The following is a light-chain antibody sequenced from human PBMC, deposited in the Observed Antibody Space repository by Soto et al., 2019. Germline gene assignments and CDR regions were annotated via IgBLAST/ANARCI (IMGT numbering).Light chain of an antibody. Sequence: QSALTQPASVSGSPGQSITISCTGTSSDVGSYNLVSWYQQLPGKAPKLIIYKVNERPSGISNRFSGSKSGNTASLTISGLQAEDEADYYCCSYAGSSILVFGGGTKLTVL. V-gene: IGLV2-23*02. CDR2: KVN. CDR3: CSYAGSSILV. J-gene: IGLJ3*02. CDR1: SSDVGSYNL.